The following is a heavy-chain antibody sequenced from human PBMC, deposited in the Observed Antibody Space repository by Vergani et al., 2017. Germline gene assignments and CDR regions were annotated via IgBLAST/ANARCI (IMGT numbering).Heavy chain of an antibody. D-gene: IGHD5-24*01. J-gene: IGHJ4*02. V-gene: IGHV3-23*01. CDR1: GFRFSSYA. CDR2: IKNTGDST. Sequence: EVQLLESGGGLEQPGGSLRLSCAASGFRFSSYAMSWVRQGHGQGLEWVSSIKNTGDSTHYADSVKGRFTISRDNSKNTLYLQMNSLRVEDTAVYYCGRGSDNYNWGQGTLVTVSS. CDR3: GRGSDNYN.